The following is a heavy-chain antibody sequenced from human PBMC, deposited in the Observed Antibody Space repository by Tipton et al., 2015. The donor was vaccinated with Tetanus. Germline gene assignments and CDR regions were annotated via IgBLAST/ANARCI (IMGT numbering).Heavy chain of an antibody. V-gene: IGHV4-31*03. CDR2: IYYSGST. Sequence: TLSLTCTVSGGSISSGGYYWSWIRQHPGKGLEWIGYIYYSGSTYYNPSLKSRVTISVDTSKNQFSLKLSSVTAADTAVYYCASRYSNYDPYYYGMDVWGQGTTVTVSS. CDR3: ASRYSNYDPYYYGMDV. D-gene: IGHD4-11*01. J-gene: IGHJ6*02. CDR1: GGSISSGGYY.